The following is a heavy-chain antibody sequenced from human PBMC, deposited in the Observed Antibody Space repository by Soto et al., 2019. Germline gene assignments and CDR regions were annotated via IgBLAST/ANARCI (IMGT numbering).Heavy chain of an antibody. D-gene: IGHD2-15*01. V-gene: IGHV4-31*03. CDR1: GGSISSGGYY. Sequence: QVQLQESGPGLVKPSQTLSLTCTVSGGSISSGGYYWSWIRQHPGKGLEWIGYIYSSGSTYYNPSLMSRVTIPADTSKNHVPLKLSSVTAADTALYSCARRYGGTAGDYWGQGTLVTVCS. J-gene: IGHJ4*02. CDR2: IYSSGST. CDR3: ARRYGGTAGDY.